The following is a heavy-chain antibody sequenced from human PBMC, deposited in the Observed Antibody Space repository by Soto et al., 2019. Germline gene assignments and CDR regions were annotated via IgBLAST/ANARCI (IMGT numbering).Heavy chain of an antibody. V-gene: IGHV1-18*01. J-gene: IGHJ6*02. CDR1: GYTFTSYG. CDR3: ARAKKYSSSWTNYYYYGMDV. CDR2: ISAYNGNT. Sequence: ASVKVSCKASGYTFTSYGISWVRQAPGQGLEWMGWISAYNGNTNYAQKLQGRVTMTTDTSTSTAYMELRSLRSDDTAVYYCARAKKYSSSWTNYYYYGMDVWAKGPRSPSP. D-gene: IGHD6-13*01.